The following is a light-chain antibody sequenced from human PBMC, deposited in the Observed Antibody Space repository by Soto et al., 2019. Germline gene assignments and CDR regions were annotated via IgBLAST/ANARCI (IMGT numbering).Light chain of an antibody. CDR2: EVN. V-gene: IGLV2-14*01. Sequence: ALTQPASVSGSPGQSITISCTGTSSDVGGYDYVSWYQLHPGKAPKLMVFEVNNRPSGVSYRFSGSKSGNTASLTISGLQAEDEADYFCSSYSISTACLFGTGTKV. J-gene: IGLJ1*01. CDR1: SSDVGGYDY. CDR3: SSYSISTACL.